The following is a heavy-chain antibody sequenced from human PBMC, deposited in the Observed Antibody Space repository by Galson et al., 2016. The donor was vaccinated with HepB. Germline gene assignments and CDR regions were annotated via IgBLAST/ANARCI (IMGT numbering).Heavy chain of an antibody. D-gene: IGHD3-10*01. Sequence: QSGAEVKKPGESLKISCKISGYSFTDYWIGWVRQMPGKGLQWMGIIYAPFDSDTRFSPSFHRQVTLSLDKSKTTAYLQWSSLKASDTALYYCATTRARGGPYFGSFDFWGQGTRVTVTS. J-gene: IGHJ3*01. CDR1: GYSFTDYW. V-gene: IGHV5-51*01. CDR2: IYAPFDSDT. CDR3: ATTRARGGPYFGSFDF.